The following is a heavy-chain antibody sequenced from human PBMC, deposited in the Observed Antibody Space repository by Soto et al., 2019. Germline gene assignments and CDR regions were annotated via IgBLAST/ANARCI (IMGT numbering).Heavy chain of an antibody. V-gene: IGHV1-3*05. Sequence: QVQLVQSGAEEKKPGASVKVSCKASGYTFTSYAMHWVRQAPGQRLEWMGWINAGNGNTKYSQKFQGRVTITRDTSASTAHMELSSLRSEDTAVYYCATGELVPEAFDYWGQGSLVTVSS. CDR2: INAGNGNT. CDR1: GYTFTSYA. J-gene: IGHJ4*02. CDR3: ATGELVPEAFDY. D-gene: IGHD3-16*01.